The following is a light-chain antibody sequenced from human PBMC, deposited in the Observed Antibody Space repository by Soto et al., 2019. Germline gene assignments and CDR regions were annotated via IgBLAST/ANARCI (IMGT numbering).Light chain of an antibody. J-gene: IGKJ3*01. CDR2: RAS. V-gene: IGKV1-27*01. CDR1: LAVNNH. Sequence: DIRVTQSPSSLSASVGDRVTITCRASLAVNNHLAWYQQKPGNVPKLLISRASTLQSGVPSRFSGSGSGTDFTLTISSLQPEDVATYYCQDYSSVPYRFGPGTKVDIK. CDR3: QDYSSVPYR.